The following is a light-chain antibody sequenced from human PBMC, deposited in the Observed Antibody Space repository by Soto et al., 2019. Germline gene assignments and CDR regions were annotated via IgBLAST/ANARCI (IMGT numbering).Light chain of an antibody. CDR3: KQYDTARST. CDR2: DSS. V-gene: IGKV3-20*01. CDR1: QSISSSF. J-gene: IGKJ2*02. Sequence: EIVLTQSPGTLSLPPGERATLSCRASQSISSSFLAWYQQKPGQAPRLLLHDSSDRATGIPDRFSGSGSGTDFTLTINAVEPEDLAVYYCKQYDTARSTFGQGTKVDIK.